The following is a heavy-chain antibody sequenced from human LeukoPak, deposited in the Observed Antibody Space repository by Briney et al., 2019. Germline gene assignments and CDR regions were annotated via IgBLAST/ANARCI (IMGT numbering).Heavy chain of an antibody. CDR3: ARPSGYYDSSGYIGWLGY. Sequence: SQTLSLTCAISGDSVSSNSAAWNWIRQSPSRGLEWLGRTYYRSKWYNDYAVSVKSRITINPDTSKNQFSLQLNSVTPEDTAVYYCARPSGYYDSSGYIGWLGYWGQGTLVTVSS. J-gene: IGHJ4*02. V-gene: IGHV6-1*01. D-gene: IGHD3-22*01. CDR2: TYYRSKWYN. CDR1: GDSVSSNSAA.